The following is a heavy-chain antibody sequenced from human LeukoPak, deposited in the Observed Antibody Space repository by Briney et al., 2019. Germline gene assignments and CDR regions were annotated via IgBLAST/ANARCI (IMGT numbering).Heavy chain of an antibody. CDR1: GFTFSDYY. Sequence: KAGGSLRLSCAASGFTFSDYYMSWIRQAPGKGLEWVSYISSSGSTIYYADSVKGRFTISRDNAKNSLYLQMNSLRAEDTAVYYCARDKPQLRFLEWSNAYYYFDYWGQGTLVTVSS. V-gene: IGHV3-11*01. CDR3: ARDKPQLRFLEWSNAYYYFDY. J-gene: IGHJ4*02. CDR2: ISSSGSTI. D-gene: IGHD3-3*01.